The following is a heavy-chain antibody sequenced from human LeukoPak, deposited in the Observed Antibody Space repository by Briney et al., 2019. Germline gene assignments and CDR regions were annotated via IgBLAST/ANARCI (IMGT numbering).Heavy chain of an antibody. J-gene: IGHJ4*02. Sequence: SETLSLTCAVSGYSISSGYYWGWIRQPPGKGLEWIGSIYHSGSTYYNPSLKSRVTISVDTSKNQFSLKLSSVTAADTAVYYCARDHTTSIAVAGTSWIDYWAREPWSPSPQ. CDR3: ARDHTTSIAVAGTSWIDY. D-gene: IGHD6-19*01. CDR1: GYSISSGYY. V-gene: IGHV4-38-2*01. CDR2: IYHSGST.